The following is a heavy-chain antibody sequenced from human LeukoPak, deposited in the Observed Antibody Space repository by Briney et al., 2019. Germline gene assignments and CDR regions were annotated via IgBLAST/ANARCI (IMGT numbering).Heavy chain of an antibody. J-gene: IGHJ5*02. CDR3: AKVRSTIFETRYNWFDP. V-gene: IGHV3-66*01. D-gene: IGHD3-3*01. Sequence: PGGSLRLSCAASGFTVSSNYMSWVRQAPGKGLEWVSVIYSGGSTYYADSVKGRFTISRDNSKNTLYLQMNSLRAEDTAVYYCAKVRSTIFETRYNWFDPWGQGTLVTVSS. CDR2: IYSGGST. CDR1: GFTVSSNY.